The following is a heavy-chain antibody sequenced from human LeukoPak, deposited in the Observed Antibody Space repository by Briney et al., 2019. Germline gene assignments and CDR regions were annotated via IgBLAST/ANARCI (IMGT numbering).Heavy chain of an antibody. J-gene: IGHJ4*02. D-gene: IGHD3-22*01. CDR1: GDSVSSGNYY. V-gene: IGHV4-61*01. CDR3: ARGQDDRSGTFDY. Sequence: SETLSLTCTVSGDSVSSGNYYLSWIRQPPGKGLDWITYMPPSGTTKYNPSLKSRVTTSVDTSRTQFSLRLSSVTAADTAVCYCARGQDDRSGTFDYWGQGILVTVSS. CDR2: MPPSGTT.